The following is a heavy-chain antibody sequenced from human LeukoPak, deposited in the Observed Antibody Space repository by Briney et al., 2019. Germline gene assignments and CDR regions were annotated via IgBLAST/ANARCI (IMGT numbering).Heavy chain of an antibody. CDR1: GGSISSYY. D-gene: IGHD1-7*01. CDR3: ARGTGTTSFFWFDP. J-gene: IGHJ5*02. Sequence: ASETLSLTCTVSGGSISSYYWSWIRQPAGKGLEWIGRIYTSGSTNYNPSLKSRVTMSVDTSKNQFSLKLSSVTAADTAVYYCARGTGTTSFFWFDPWGQGTLVTVSS. CDR2: IYTSGST. V-gene: IGHV4-4*07.